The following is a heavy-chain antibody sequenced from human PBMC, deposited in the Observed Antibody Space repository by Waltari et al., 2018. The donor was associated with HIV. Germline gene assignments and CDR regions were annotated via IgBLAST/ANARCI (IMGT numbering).Heavy chain of an antibody. J-gene: IGHJ4*02. CDR3: ARTWGKRTYDYDGGGHHLFDY. Sequence: QVELQQWGAGLLKPSETLSLTCAVYRGSFSGSKGSWIRQSQGKGLEWIGEINHVGRTNYNPSLKSRVTISVDTSKNLFALKMSSVTAADTAVYSCARTWGKRTYDYDGGGHHLFDYWGQGALVTVSS. CDR2: INHVGRT. V-gene: IGHV4-34*02. CDR1: RGSFSGSK. D-gene: IGHD3-22*01.